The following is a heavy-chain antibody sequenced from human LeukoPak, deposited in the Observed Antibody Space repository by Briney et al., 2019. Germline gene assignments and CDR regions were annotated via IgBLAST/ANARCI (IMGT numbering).Heavy chain of an antibody. J-gene: IGHJ6*03. D-gene: IGHD3-10*01. CDR2: TYHSGST. CDR1: GGSTSSSNW. V-gene: IGHV4-4*02. Sequence: SETLSLTCAVSGGSTSSSNWWSWVRQPPGKGLEWIGETYHSGSTNYNPSLKSRVIISVDKSKNQFSLKLSSVTAADTAVYYCARAERDYYGSGSYSYYMDVWGKGTTVTISS. CDR3: ARAERDYYGSGSYSYYMDV.